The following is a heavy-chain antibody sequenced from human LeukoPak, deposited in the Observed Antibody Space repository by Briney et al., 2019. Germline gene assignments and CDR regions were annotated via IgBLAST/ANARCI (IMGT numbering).Heavy chain of an antibody. V-gene: IGHV4-38-2*01. CDR2: IYHSGST. D-gene: IGHD6-19*01. J-gene: IGHJ4*02. Sequence: SETLSLTCAVSGYSISSGYYWGWIRQPPGKGLEWIGTIYHSGSTYYKPSLKSRVTISVDTSKNQFSLKLSSVTAADTAVYYCARGEYSSGWYIDYWGQGTLVTVSS. CDR3: ARGEYSSGWYIDY. CDR1: GYSISSGYY.